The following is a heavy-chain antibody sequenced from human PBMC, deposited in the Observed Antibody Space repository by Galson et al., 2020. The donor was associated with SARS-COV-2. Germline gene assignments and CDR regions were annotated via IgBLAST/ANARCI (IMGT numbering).Heavy chain of an antibody. V-gene: IGHV4-61*01. CDR2: IYYSGST. J-gene: IGHJ4*02. Sequence: SETLSLTCTVSGGSVSSGSYYWSWIRQPPGKGLEWIGYIYYSGSTNSNPSLKSRVTISVDTSKNQFSLKLSSVTAADTAVYYCARALTMVRGVTYYFDYWGQGTLVTVSS. CDR3: ARALTMVRGVTYYFDY. CDR1: GGSVSSGSYY. D-gene: IGHD3-10*01.